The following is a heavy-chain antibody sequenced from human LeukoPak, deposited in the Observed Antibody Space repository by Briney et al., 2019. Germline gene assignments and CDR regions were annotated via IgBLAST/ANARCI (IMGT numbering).Heavy chain of an antibody. CDR1: GGSISSYY. Sequence: SETLSLTCTVSGGSISSYYRSWIRQPPGKGLEWIGYTYYSGSTNYNPSLKSRVTISVDTSKNQFSLKLSSVTAADTAVYYCASQVAVLNWFDPWGQGTLVTVSS. V-gene: IGHV4-59*08. D-gene: IGHD2-2*01. J-gene: IGHJ5*02. CDR2: TYYSGST. CDR3: ASQVAVLNWFDP.